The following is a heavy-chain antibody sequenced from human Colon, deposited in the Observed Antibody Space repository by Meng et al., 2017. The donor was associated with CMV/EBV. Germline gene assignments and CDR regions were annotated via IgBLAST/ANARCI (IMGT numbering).Heavy chain of an antibody. V-gene: IGHV1-46*01. Sequence: SCKGDGYTFSSYQMHWERQAPGQGLEWMGIINPTGGTTHYAQRFQGRVTLTRDTSTSTVYMELRSLRSEDTAVYYCARAPGQMTPFEYWGQGSLVTVSS. CDR2: INPTGGTT. CDR3: ARAPGQMTPFEY. CDR1: GYTFSSYQ. J-gene: IGHJ4*02.